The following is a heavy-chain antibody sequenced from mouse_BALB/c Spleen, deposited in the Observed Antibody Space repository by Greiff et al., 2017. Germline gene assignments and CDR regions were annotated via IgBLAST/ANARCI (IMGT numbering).Heavy chain of an antibody. V-gene: IGHV10-1*02. CDR2: IRSKSNNYAT. Sequence: EVMLVESGGGLVQPKGSLKLSCAASGFTFNTYAMNWVRQAPGKGLEWVARIRSKSNNYATYYADSVKDRFTISRDDSQSMLYLQMNNLKTEDTAMYYCVYGAWFAYWGQGTLVTVSA. J-gene: IGHJ3*01. CDR3: VYGAWFAY. CDR1: GFTFNTYA. D-gene: IGHD1-1*02.